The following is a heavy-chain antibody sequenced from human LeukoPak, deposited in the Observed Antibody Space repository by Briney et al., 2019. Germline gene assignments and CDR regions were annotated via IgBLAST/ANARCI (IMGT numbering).Heavy chain of an antibody. J-gene: IGHJ4*02. D-gene: IGHD5-24*01. V-gene: IGHV4-34*01. CDR1: SGSFSGYY. CDR2: INHSGST. CDR3: ARGDGRDGYKGKLDY. Sequence: SETLSLTCAVYSGSFSGYYWSWIRQPPGKGLEWIGEINHSGSTSHNPSLKSRVTIAVDTSKNQFSLKLTSVTAADTALYYCARGDGRDGYKGKLDYWGQGTLVTVSS.